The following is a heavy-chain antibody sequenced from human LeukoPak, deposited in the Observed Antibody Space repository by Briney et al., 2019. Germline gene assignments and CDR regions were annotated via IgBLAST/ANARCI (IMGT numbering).Heavy chain of an antibody. CDR2: IYSGGST. V-gene: IGHV3-66*01. CDR1: GFTFSTSA. CDR3: ARECNRDQDY. D-gene: IGHD5-24*01. J-gene: IGHJ4*02. Sequence: PGGSLRLSCAGSGFTFSTSAMSWVRQAPGKGLEWVSVIYSGGSTYYADSVKGRFTISRDNSKNTLYLQMNSLRAEDTAVYYCARECNRDQDYWGQGTLVTVSS.